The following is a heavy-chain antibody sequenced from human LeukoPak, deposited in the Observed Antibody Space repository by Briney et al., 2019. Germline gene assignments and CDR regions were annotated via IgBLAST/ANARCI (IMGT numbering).Heavy chain of an antibody. CDR3: ASTSVTMMEETERAFEY. Sequence: SETLSLTCTVSGGSISSYYWSWIRQPPGKGLEWIGSIYYSGSTYYNPSLKSRVTISVDTSKNQFSLKLSSVTAADTAVYYCASTSVTMMEETERAFEYWGQGIVVTVSS. CDR2: IYYSGST. J-gene: IGHJ4*02. D-gene: IGHD3-22*01. V-gene: IGHV4-59*01. CDR1: GGSISSYY.